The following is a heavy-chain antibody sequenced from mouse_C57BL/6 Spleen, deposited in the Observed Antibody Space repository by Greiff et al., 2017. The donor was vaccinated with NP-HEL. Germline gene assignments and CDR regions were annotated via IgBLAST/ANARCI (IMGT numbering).Heavy chain of an antibody. CDR3: TTRVLNSGFAY. J-gene: IGHJ3*01. Sequence: EVQGVESGAELVRPGASVKLSCTASGFNIKDDYMHWVKQRPEQGLEWIGWIDPENGDTEYASKFQGKATITADTSSNTAYLQLSSLTSEDTAVYYCTTRVLNSGFAYWGQGTLVTVSA. CDR2: IDPENGDT. V-gene: IGHV14-4*01. CDR1: GFNIKDDY.